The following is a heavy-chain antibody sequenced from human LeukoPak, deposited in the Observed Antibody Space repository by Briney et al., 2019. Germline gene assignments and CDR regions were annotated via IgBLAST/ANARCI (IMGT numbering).Heavy chain of an antibody. D-gene: IGHD1-26*01. CDR3: ATLGVGAKGFDY. Sequence: GGSLRLSCAASGFTFSDHYIDWVRQAPGKGLEWVARNRNKANNYTPEYAASVKGRFTISRDDSKNSLYLQMNSLKTEDTAVYYCATLGVGAKGFDYWGQGTLVTVSS. V-gene: IGHV3-72*01. CDR1: GFTFSDHY. CDR2: NRNKANNYTP. J-gene: IGHJ4*02.